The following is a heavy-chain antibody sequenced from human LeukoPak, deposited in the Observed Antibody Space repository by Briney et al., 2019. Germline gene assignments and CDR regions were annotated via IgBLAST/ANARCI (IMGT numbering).Heavy chain of an antibody. Sequence: ASVKVSCKASGYTFTSYDINWVRQATGQGLEWMGWMNPNSGNTGYAQKFQGRVTMTRNTSISTAYMELSSLRSENTAVYYCARSPYSSSEFDYWGQGTLVTVSS. CDR2: MNPNSGNT. D-gene: IGHD6-6*01. V-gene: IGHV1-8*01. CDR1: GYTFTSYD. J-gene: IGHJ4*02. CDR3: ARSPYSSSEFDY.